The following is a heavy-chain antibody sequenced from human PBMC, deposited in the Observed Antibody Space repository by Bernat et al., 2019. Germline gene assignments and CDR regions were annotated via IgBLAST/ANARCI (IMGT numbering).Heavy chain of an antibody. V-gene: IGHV3-21*01. CDR2: ISSSSSYI. J-gene: IGHJ6*02. CDR3: ASGRRRAYGMDV. Sequence: CAASGFTFSSYSMNWVRQAPGKGLEWVSSISSSSSYIYYADSVKGRFTISRDNAKNSLYLQMNSLRAEDTAVYYCASGRRRAYGMDVWGQGTTVTVSS. D-gene: IGHD5-24*01. CDR1: GFTFSSYS.